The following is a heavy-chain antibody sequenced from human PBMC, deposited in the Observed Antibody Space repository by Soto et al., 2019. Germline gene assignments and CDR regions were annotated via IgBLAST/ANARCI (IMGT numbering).Heavy chain of an antibody. CDR3: AREGGYRSGWFDY. J-gene: IGHJ4*02. CDR1: GYPFTSYG. CDR2: ISTYNGDT. D-gene: IGHD6-19*01. Sequence: QVQLVQSGAEAKKTGASVNVSCKASGYPFTSYGISWVRQAPGQGLEWMGWISTYNGDTNYARNVQGRVSMTRDTSTNTVYLEMRSLRSDDTAVYYCAREGGYRSGWFDYWGQGTPVTVSS. V-gene: IGHV1-18*01.